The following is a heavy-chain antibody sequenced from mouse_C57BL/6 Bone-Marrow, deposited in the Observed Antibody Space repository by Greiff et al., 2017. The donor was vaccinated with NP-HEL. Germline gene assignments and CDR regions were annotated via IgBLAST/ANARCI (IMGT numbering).Heavy chain of an antibody. CDR1: GYAFSSSW. Sequence: QVQLQQSGPELVKPGASVKISCKASGYAFSSSWMNWVKQRPGKGLEWIGRIYPGDGDPNYNGKFKGKATLAADKSSSPAYMQLSSLTSEDSAVYFCARWGPDWGQGTTLTVSS. CDR2: IYPGDGDP. J-gene: IGHJ2*01. V-gene: IGHV1-82*01. CDR3: ARWGPD.